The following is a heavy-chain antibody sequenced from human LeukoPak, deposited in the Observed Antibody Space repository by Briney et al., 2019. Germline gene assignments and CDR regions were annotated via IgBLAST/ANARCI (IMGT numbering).Heavy chain of an antibody. CDR3: ARAYYDFWSGEVPGWFDP. J-gene: IGHJ5*02. CDR1: GDSISSGSYY. V-gene: IGHV4-61*02. Sequence: SEALSLTCTVSGDSISSGSYYWSWIRQPAGKGLEWIGRIYTSGSTNYNPSLKSRVTISVDTSKNQFSLKLSSVTAADTVVYYCARAYYDFWSGEVPGWFDPWGQGTLVTVSS. D-gene: IGHD3-3*01. CDR2: IYTSGST.